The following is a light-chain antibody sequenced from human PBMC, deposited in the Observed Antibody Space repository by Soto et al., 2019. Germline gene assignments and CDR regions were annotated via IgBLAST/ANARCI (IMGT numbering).Light chain of an antibody. V-gene: IGLV2-8*01. CDR3: ATWDDSLNGVV. J-gene: IGLJ2*01. CDR1: SSDVGGYNY. CDR2: EVN. Sequence: QSVLTQPPSASGSPGHSVTLSCTGTSSDVGGYNYVSWYQQHPGKAPKLIISEVNKRPSGVPDRFSGSKSGNTASLTVSGLQAEDEADYYCATWDDSLNGVVFGGGTKLTVL.